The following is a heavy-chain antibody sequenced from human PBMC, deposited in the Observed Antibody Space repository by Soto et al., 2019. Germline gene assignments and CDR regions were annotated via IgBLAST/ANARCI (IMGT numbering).Heavy chain of an antibody. CDR3: ARATFIRKGYYDATDYYYFDY. CDR2: IYYSGST. J-gene: IGHJ4*02. D-gene: IGHD3-22*01. Sequence: SETLALTCAVSGDSISSGGFSWSWIRQSPGKGLEFIGYIYYSGSTYYNPSLKSRVTISVDRSKNEFSLRLSSVTAADTAVYYCARATFIRKGYYDATDYYYFDYWGQGTLVTVSS. V-gene: IGHV4-30-2*06. CDR1: GDSISSGGFS.